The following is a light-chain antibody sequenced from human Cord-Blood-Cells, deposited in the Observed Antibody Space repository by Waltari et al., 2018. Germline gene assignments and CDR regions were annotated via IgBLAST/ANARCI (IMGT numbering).Light chain of an antibody. CDR1: QCDSSNY. Sequence: EIVLPQSPGSLSSSPGERAAHSCSDTQCDSSNYLTWYQQKPGQAPRLLIYGASSMATGIPDRFSGSGSGTDFTLTISRLEPEDFAVYYCQQYGSSPQTFGQGTKVEIK. CDR3: QQYGSSPQT. V-gene: IGKV3-20*01. CDR2: GAS. J-gene: IGKJ1*01.